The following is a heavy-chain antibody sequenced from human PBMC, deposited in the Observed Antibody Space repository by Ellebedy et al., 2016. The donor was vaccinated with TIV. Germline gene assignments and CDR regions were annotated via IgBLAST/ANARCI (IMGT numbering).Heavy chain of an antibody. CDR2: IYPTGST. J-gene: IGHJ5*02. Sequence: SETLSLTCSVSGGSISSYYWSWIRQPAGKGLEWIGRIYPTGSTNYNPSLKSRVSISLDTAKNQFSLKLSSVTAADTAVYYCARSYGGYGNNWFDPWGQGTLVTVSS. D-gene: IGHD5-12*01. V-gene: IGHV4-4*07. CDR3: ARSYGGYGNNWFDP. CDR1: GGSISSYY.